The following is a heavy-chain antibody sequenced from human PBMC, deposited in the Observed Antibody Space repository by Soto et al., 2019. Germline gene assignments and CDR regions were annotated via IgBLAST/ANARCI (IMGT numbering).Heavy chain of an antibody. CDR2: ISYDGSNK. CDR1: GFTFSGHA. V-gene: IGHV3-30-3*01. J-gene: IGHJ4*02. CDR3: ARGKWESYYSEY. Sequence: QVQLVESGGGVVQPGRSLRLSCAASGFTFSGHAMNWVRQAPGKGLEWVAVISYDGSNKYYADSVKGRFSISRDNSKNTVYLQLNGVGTEDTAVYYCARGKWESYYSEYWGQGTLVTVSS. D-gene: IGHD1-26*01.